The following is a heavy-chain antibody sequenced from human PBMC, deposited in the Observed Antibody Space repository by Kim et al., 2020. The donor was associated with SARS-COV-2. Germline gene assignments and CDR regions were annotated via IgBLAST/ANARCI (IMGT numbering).Heavy chain of an antibody. D-gene: IGHD1-1*01. Sequence: SETLSLTCAVYGGSFSGYYWSWIRQPPGKGLEWIGEINHSGSTNYNPSLKSRVTISVDTSKNQFSLKLSSVTAADTAVYYCATRGVKLPGPRFDPWGQGTLVTVSS. CDR1: GGSFSGYY. CDR3: ATRGVKLPGPRFDP. CDR2: INHSGST. J-gene: IGHJ5*02. V-gene: IGHV4-34*01.